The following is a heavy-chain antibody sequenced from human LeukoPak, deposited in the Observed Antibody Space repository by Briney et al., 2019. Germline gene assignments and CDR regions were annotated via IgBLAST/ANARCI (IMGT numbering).Heavy chain of an antibody. Sequence: ASVKVSCKASGYTFAGYYIHWVRQAPGHGPEWMGWINPNSGGTNYAQKFQGRVTMTRDTSIRTAYMELSRLTSDDTAVYYCARDVVAATQLDWFDPWGQGTLVTVSS. CDR3: ARDVVAATQLDWFDP. D-gene: IGHD2-15*01. J-gene: IGHJ5*02. V-gene: IGHV1-2*02. CDR2: INPNSGGT. CDR1: GYTFAGYY.